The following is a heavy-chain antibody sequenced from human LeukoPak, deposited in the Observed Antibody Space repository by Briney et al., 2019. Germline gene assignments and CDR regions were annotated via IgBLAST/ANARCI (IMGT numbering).Heavy chain of an antibody. CDR2: IQYSGSP. CDR1: GGSNY. V-gene: IGHV4-59*08. Sequence: SETLSLTCTVSGGSNYWSWIRQPPGKGLEWIAYIQYSGSPNYNPSLKSRVTISIDTSKNQFSLKLNSVTAADTAVYYCARHSNWNGGVDWFDPWGQGTQVTVSS. CDR3: ARHSNWNGGVDWFDP. D-gene: IGHD1-20*01. J-gene: IGHJ5*02.